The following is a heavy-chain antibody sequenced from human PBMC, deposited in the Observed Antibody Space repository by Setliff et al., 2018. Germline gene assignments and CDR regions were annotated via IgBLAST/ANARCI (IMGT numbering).Heavy chain of an antibody. CDR2: VYYSGTA. Sequence: SETLSLTCTVSDGSLSTYYWSRIRQPPGKGLEFIGYVYYSGTANYSPSLRSRLTISVDTSKNQFSLKLRSVTAADTAVYYCARGGTFRHFDFWGQGAPVTVSS. V-gene: IGHV4-59*01. CDR3: ARGGTFRHFDF. J-gene: IGHJ4*02. D-gene: IGHD5-12*01. CDR1: DGSLSTYY.